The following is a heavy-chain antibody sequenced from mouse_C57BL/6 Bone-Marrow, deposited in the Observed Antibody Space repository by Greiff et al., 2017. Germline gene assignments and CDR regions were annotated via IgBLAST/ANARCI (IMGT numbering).Heavy chain of an antibody. V-gene: IGHV1-59*01. Sequence: QVQLQQPGAELVRPGTSVKLSCKASGYTFTSYWMHWVKPRPGQGLEWIGVIDPSDSYTNYNQKFKGKATLTVDTSSSTAYMQLSSLTSEDSAVYYCARYSTTVVATDWYFDVWGTGTTVTVSS. CDR1: GYTFTSYW. D-gene: IGHD1-1*01. J-gene: IGHJ1*03. CDR3: ARYSTTVVATDWYFDV. CDR2: IDPSDSYT.